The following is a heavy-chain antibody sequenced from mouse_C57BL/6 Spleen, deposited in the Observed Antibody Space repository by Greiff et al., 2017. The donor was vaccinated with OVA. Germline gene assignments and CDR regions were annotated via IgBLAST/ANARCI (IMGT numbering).Heavy chain of an antibody. CDR2: INPNNGGT. Sequence: EVQLQESGPELVKPGASVKIPCKASGYTFTDYNMDWVKQSHGKSLEWIGDINPNNGGTIYNQKFKGKATLTVDKSSSTAYMELRSLTSEDSTADYGAIYGRSFWLAYWGQGTLFTVSA. J-gene: IGHJ3*01. CDR1: GYTFTDYN. V-gene: IGHV1-18*01. D-gene: IGHD1-1*01. CDR3: AIYGRSFWLAY.